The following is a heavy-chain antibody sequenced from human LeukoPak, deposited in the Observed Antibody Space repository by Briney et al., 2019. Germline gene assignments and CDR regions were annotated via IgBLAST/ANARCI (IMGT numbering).Heavy chain of an antibody. V-gene: IGHV4-39*07. CDR2: IYYSGST. CDR1: GGSISSSSYY. D-gene: IGHD4-23*01. CDR3: AREVGPTVVTPGRYYYYYGMDV. J-gene: IGHJ6*02. Sequence: SETLSLTCTVSGGSISSSSYYWGWIRQPPGKGLEWIGSIYYSGSTYYNPSLKSRVTISVDTSKNQFSLKLSSVTAADTAVYYCAREVGPTVVTPGRYYYYYGMDVWGQGTTVTVSS.